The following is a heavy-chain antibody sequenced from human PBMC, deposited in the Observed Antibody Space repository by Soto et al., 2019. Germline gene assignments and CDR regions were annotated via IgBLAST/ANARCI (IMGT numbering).Heavy chain of an antibody. CDR2: MNPNSGNT. J-gene: IGHJ4*02. CDR3: ARDKVGMVES. CDR1: GYTFTSDD. Sequence: QVQLVQSGAEVKKPGASVKVSCKASGYTFTSDDITWVRQATGQWLEWMGWMNPNSGNTGYEQKFQGRVTLTRNTSISTASMERSTLRSEDSAVYYCARDKVGMVESWGQGTLVTVSS. V-gene: IGHV1-8*01. D-gene: IGHD5-12*01.